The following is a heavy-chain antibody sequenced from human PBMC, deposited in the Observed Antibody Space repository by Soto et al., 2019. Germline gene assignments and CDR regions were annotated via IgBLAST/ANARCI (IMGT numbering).Heavy chain of an antibody. J-gene: IGHJ4*02. CDR3: TTYDYIWGSLRYRWAY. Sequence: AGRFLRLRRGASGFPFGQSWVGWVLQAPGKGLEWVARIKSEMDGGTVDYAAPVEGRFAISRDDSQNTLFLQMNGLQTEDTALYYCTTYDYIWGSLRYRWAYWGQGTLVTVSS. D-gene: IGHD3-16*02. CDR1: GFPFGQSW. CDR2: IKSEMDGGTV. V-gene: IGHV3-15*05.